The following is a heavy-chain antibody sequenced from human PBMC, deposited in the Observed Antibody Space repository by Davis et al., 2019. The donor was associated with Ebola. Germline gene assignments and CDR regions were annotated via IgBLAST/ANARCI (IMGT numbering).Heavy chain of an antibody. V-gene: IGHV5-51*01. J-gene: IGHJ4*01. CDR3: ARRYSDSRALDY. Sequence: GESLKISCQGSGYSFSTYWIGWVRQMPGRGLEWMGIIYPGDSDTRYSPSFQGQVTISADKSISTAYLQWRSLKASDTAMYYCARRYSDSRALDYWGHGTLVTVSS. D-gene: IGHD3-16*02. CDR1: GYSFSTYW. CDR2: IYPGDSDT.